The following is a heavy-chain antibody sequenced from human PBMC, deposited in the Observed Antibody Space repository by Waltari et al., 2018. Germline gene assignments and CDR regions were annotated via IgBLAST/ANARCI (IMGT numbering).Heavy chain of an antibody. CDR3: ARDRGRGLYLDS. Sequence: LQLQESGPGLVQPSGTLFLTCTVSGVPMTRNNWWSSVRQPPEKGLEWIGQSHRSGRTNYNPSLESRVTISIDTANKQLSLKLTSTTAADTAVYYCARDRGRGLYLDSWGQGILVTVSP. CDR1: GVPMTRNNW. J-gene: IGHJ4*02. V-gene: IGHV4-4*02. D-gene: IGHD2-15*01. CDR2: SHRSGRT.